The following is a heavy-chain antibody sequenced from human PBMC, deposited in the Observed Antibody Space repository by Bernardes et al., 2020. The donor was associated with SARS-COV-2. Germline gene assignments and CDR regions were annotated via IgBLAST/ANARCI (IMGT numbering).Heavy chain of an antibody. CDR1: GFTFSSYA. CDR3: ARDGGGYSYFDY. J-gene: IGHJ4*02. CDR2: ISYDGSNK. D-gene: IGHD5-12*01. V-gene: IGHV3-30-3*01. Sequence: GGSLRLSCAASGFTFSSYAMHWVRQAPGKGLEWVAVISYDGSNKYYADSVKGRFTISRDNSKNTLYLQMNSLRAEDTAVYYCARDGGGYSYFDYWGQGTLVTVSS.